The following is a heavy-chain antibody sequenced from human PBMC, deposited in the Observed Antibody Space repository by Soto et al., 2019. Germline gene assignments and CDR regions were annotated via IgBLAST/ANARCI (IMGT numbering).Heavy chain of an antibody. J-gene: IGHJ4*02. CDR3: AKVGWLGHSTSWYYFDY. Sequence: EVQLLESGGGLVQPGGSLRLSCAASGFTFSSYAMSWVRQAPGKGLEWVSGISDSGGRTYYADSVEGRFTISRDNSKNTLYLRVNSLRAEDTAVYYCAKVGWLGHSTSWYYFDYWGQGPLVTVSS. CDR2: ISDSGGRT. V-gene: IGHV3-23*01. CDR1: GFTFSSYA. D-gene: IGHD6-13*01.